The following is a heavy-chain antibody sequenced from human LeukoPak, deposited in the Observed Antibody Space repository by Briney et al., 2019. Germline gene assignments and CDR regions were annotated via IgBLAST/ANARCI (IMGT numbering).Heavy chain of an antibody. CDR2: INPNSGGT. V-gene: IGHV1-2*02. CDR3: ARGAEFYYFMDV. D-gene: IGHD2/OR15-2a*01. CDR1: GYTFTGYY. Sequence: ASVKVSCKASGYTFTGYYMHWVRQAPGQGLEWMGWINPNSGGTNYAQKFQGRVTMTRDTSISTAYMELSRLRSDDAAVFYCARGAEFYYFMDVWGKGTTVTVSS. J-gene: IGHJ6*03.